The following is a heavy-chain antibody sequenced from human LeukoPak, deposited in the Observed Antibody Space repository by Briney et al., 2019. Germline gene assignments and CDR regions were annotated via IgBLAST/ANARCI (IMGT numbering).Heavy chain of an antibody. Sequence: ASVKVSCKASGYTFTSYGISWVRQAPGQGLEWMGWISAYNGNTNYAQKLQGRVTMTTDTSTSTAYMELRSLRSDDTAVYYCARAQETTVINWFDPWGQGTLVTVSS. CDR2: ISAYNGNT. CDR3: ARAQETTVINWFDP. CDR1: GYTFTSYG. D-gene: IGHD4-17*01. J-gene: IGHJ5*02. V-gene: IGHV1-18*01.